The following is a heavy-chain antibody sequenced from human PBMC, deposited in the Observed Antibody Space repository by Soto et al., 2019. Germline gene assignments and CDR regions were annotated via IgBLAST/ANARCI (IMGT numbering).Heavy chain of an antibody. V-gene: IGHV4-39*07. CDR2: IYYSGST. CDR3: SRVGYPSGYLDY. J-gene: IGHJ4*02. Sequence: SETLSLTCTVSGGSISSSSYYWGWIRQPPGKGLEWIGSIYYSGSTYYNPSLKSRVTISVDTSKNQFSLELSSVTAAATAENYCSRVGYPSGYLDYWGQGTLVTVSS. D-gene: IGHD1-26*01. CDR1: GGSISSSSYY.